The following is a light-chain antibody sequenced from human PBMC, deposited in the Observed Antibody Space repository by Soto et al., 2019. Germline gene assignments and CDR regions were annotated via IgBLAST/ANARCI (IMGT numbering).Light chain of an antibody. CDR1: SSDVGSYNL. CDR2: EVS. V-gene: IGLV2-23*02. Sequence: QSALTQPASVSGSPGQSITISCTGTSSDVGSYNLVSWYQQHPGKAPKLMIYEVSKRPSGVSNRFSGSKSGNTASLTISGLQAEDAADYYCCSYAGIYVFGTGTKLTVL. J-gene: IGLJ1*01. CDR3: CSYAGIYV.